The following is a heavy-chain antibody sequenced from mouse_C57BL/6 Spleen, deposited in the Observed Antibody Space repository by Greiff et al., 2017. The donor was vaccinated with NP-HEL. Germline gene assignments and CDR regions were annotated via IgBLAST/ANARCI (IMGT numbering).Heavy chain of an antibody. CDR3: ARRGRTRVVATDWYFDD. CDR2: IWTGGGT. Sequence: VMLVESGPGLVAPSQSLSITCTVSGFSLTSYAISWVRQPPGKGLEWLGVIWTGGGTNYNSALISRLSISKDNSKSQVFLKMNSLQTDDTAVYDLARRGRTRVVATDWYFDDWGTGTTVTVSS. V-gene: IGHV2-9-1*01. D-gene: IGHD1-1*02. J-gene: IGHJ1*03. CDR1: GFSLTSYA.